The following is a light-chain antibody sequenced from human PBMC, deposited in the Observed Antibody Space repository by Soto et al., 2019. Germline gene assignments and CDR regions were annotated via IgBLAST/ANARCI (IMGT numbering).Light chain of an antibody. J-gene: IGKJ5*01. CDR1: QSISSW. CDR2: DAS. V-gene: IGKV1-5*01. CDR3: QQAYSFPIT. Sequence: DIQMTQSPSTLSASVGYRVTITCRASQSISSWLAWYQQKPGEAPKLLIYDASSLESGVPSRFSGSGSGTEFTLTISRLEPEDFATYYCQQAYSFPITFGQGTRREIK.